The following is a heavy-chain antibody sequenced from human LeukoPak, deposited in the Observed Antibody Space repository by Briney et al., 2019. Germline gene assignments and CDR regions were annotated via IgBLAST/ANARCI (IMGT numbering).Heavy chain of an antibody. J-gene: IGHJ3*02. CDR3: AREEGAPIAAANI. CDR1: GYTFTNYY. Sequence: GASVKVSCKASGYTFTNYYMHWVRQAPGQGLEWMGIINPSGGTTSYAQKFQGRLTMTRDTSTSTVYMELSSLRSEDTAVYYCAREEGAPIAAANIWGLGTLVTVSS. D-gene: IGHD6-13*01. V-gene: IGHV1-46*01. CDR2: INPSGGTT.